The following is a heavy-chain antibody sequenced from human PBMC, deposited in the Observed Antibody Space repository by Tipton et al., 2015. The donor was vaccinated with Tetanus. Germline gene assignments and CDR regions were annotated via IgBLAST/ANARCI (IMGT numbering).Heavy chain of an antibody. J-gene: IGHJ4*02. D-gene: IGHD6-6*01. CDR1: GGSIRSGGYY. V-gene: IGHV4-31*03. CDR2: IYYTGNT. Sequence: TLSLTCRVSGGSIRSGGYYWSWIRQHPEKGLEWIGYIYYTGNTYYNPSLKSRVTLSVDMSKNQFSLNLRSLTAADTAVYYCARRSVSARFDDWGQGTQVTVSS. CDR3: ARRSVSARFDD.